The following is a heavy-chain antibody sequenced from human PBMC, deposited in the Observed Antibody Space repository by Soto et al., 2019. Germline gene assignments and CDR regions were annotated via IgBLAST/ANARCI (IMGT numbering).Heavy chain of an antibody. V-gene: IGHV1-18*01. CDR2: ISAYNGDT. D-gene: IGHD1-1*01. J-gene: IGHJ5*02. CDR3: VRDHDRTPDP. Sequence: GASVKVSCKASAYTFTSYGISWVRQAPGQGLEWMGWISAYNGDTNYAQRFQGRVTMTTDTSTSTAYMELRSLRSDDTAVYYCVRDHDRTPDPWGQGTLVTVSS. CDR1: AYTFTSYG.